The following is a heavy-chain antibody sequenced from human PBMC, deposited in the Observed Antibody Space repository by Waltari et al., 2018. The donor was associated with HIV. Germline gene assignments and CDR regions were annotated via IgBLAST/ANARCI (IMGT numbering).Heavy chain of an antibody. V-gene: IGHV1-2*02. J-gene: IGHJ4*02. CDR3: ASVTDSGTALAN. Sequence: QVHLVQSGAEVNKPGSSVRVLCKPYGYPFPAYFFYWVRLAPGRALEWVGMINPNSRETKSAQRLEGRVTLTRDLSTSTGYMELSRLTPDDTAVYYCASVTDSGTALANWGQGTLISVSS. D-gene: IGHD3-10*01. CDR2: INPNSRET. CDR1: GYPFPAYF.